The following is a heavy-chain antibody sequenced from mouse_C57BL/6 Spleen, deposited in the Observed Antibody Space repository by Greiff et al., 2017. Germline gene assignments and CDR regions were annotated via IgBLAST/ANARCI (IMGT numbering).Heavy chain of an antibody. CDR1: GFTFSSYG. D-gene: IGHD3-2*02. CDR2: ISSGGSYT. J-gene: IGHJ2*01. Sequence: EVKLVESGGDLVKPGGSLKLSCAASGFTFSSYGMSWVRQTPDKRLEWVATISSGGSYTYYPDSVKGRFTISRDNAKNTLYLQMSSLKSEDTAMYYCARHDPHSSGPYFDYWGQGTTLTVSS. V-gene: IGHV5-6*01. CDR3: ARHDPHSSGPYFDY.